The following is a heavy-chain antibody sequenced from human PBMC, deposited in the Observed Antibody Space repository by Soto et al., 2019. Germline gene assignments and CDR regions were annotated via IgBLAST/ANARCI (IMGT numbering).Heavy chain of an antibody. CDR3: AKGPAGYSYGWGFDY. D-gene: IGHD5-18*01. CDR2: ISYDGSNK. CDR1: GFTFSSYG. Sequence: QVQLVESGGGVVQPGRSLRLSCAASGFTFSSYGMHWVRQAPGKGLEWVAVISYDGSNKYYADSVKGRFTISRDNSKNTLYLQMNCLRAEDTAVYYCAKGPAGYSYGWGFDYWGQGTLVTVSS. V-gene: IGHV3-30*18. J-gene: IGHJ4*02.